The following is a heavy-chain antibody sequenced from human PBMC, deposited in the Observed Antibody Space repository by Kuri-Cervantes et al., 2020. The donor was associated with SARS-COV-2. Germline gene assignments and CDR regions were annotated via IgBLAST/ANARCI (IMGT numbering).Heavy chain of an antibody. CDR1: GFTLSSYS. Sequence: GGSLRLSCAASGFTLSSYSMNWVRQAPGKELEWVSLITSSGSYIFYADSVKGRFTISRDNAKNSLYLQMNSLRAEDTAVYYCVREVAVGDYYYYYYMDVWGKGTTVTVSS. D-gene: IGHD3-16*01. J-gene: IGHJ6*03. CDR2: ITSSGSYI. CDR3: VREVAVGDYYYYYYMDV. V-gene: IGHV3-21*01.